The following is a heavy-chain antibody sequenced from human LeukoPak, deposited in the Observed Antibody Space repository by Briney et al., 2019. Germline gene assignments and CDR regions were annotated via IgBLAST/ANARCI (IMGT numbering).Heavy chain of an antibody. CDR1: GGTFSSYA. J-gene: IGHJ4*02. CDR3: AGEPGGYDSAFDY. CDR2: IIPIFGTA. Sequence: ASVKVSCKASGGTFSSYAISWVRQAPGQGLEWMGGIIPIFGTANYAQKFQGRVTIAADESTSTAYMELSSLRSEDTAVYYCAGEPGGYDSAFDYWGQGTLVTVSS. V-gene: IGHV1-69*13. D-gene: IGHD5-12*01.